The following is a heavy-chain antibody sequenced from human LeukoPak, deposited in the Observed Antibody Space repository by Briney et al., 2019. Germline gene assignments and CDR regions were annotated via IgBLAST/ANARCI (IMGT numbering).Heavy chain of an antibody. J-gene: IGHJ4*02. V-gene: IGHV3-48*04. CDR1: GFTFSSYS. CDR2: ISSRSATI. CDR3: ARDFHPGYCSGGSCYPFDY. Sequence: GGSLRLSCAASGFTFSSYSMNRVRQAPGKGLEWVSYISSRSATIYYADSVKGRFTISRDNAKNSLYLNMNSLRAEDTALYYCARDFHPGYCSGGSCYPFDYWGKGTLVTVSS. D-gene: IGHD2-15*01.